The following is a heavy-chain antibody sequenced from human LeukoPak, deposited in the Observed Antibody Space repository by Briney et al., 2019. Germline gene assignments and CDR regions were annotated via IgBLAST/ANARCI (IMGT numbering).Heavy chain of an antibody. CDR2: IYYSGNT. V-gene: IGHV4-39*07. J-gene: IGHJ4*02. CDR1: GGSISNYY. D-gene: IGHD6-13*01. Sequence: SETLSLTCTVSGGSISNYYWGWIRQAPGKGLEWLGSIYYSGNTYYNSSLKSRVTISLDTSKNQFSLKLSSVTAADTAVYYCARAEGIAAAGTPDYWGQGTLVTVSS. CDR3: ARAEGIAAAGTPDY.